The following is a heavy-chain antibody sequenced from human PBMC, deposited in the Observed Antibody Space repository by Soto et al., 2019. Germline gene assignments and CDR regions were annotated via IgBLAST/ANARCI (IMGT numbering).Heavy chain of an antibody. Sequence: EVQLVESGGGLVQPGGSLRLSCAASGFTFRNYWMYWVRQTPGKGLVWVSRIDGDGSATTYAESVKGRFTISRDNAKNTLYLHMNSLRAEDTAVYYCVVMKLGYWGQGTLLTVSS. J-gene: IGHJ4*02. V-gene: IGHV3-74*01. D-gene: IGHD2-8*01. CDR3: VVMKLGY. CDR1: GFTFRNYW. CDR2: IDGDGSAT.